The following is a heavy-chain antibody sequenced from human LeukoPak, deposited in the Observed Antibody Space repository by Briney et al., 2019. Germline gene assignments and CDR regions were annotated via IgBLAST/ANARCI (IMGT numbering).Heavy chain of an antibody. CDR1: GGSISSGSYY. V-gene: IGHV4-61*02. Sequence: SQTLSLTCTVSGGSISSGSYYWSWIRQPAGKGLEWIGRIYTSGSTNYNPSLKSRVAISVDTSKNQFSLKLSSVTAADTAVYYCAGRTVVFDYWGQGTLVTVSS. CDR2: IYTSGST. D-gene: IGHD4-23*01. CDR3: AGRTVVFDY. J-gene: IGHJ4*02.